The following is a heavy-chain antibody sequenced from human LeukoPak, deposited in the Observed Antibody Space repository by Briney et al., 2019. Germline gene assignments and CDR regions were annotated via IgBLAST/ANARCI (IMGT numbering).Heavy chain of an antibody. D-gene: IGHD3-16*01. CDR3: VRGGEIGFDS. Sequence: GGSLRLSCAASGFTFSRYDMQWVRQATGKGLEWISSIGTGGNTYYIGSVKGRFTISRENAKSSLYLQMNSLRAGDTAVYYCVRGGEIGFDSWGQGTLVTVSS. CDR1: GFTFSRYD. V-gene: IGHV3-13*04. J-gene: IGHJ5*01. CDR2: IGTGGNT.